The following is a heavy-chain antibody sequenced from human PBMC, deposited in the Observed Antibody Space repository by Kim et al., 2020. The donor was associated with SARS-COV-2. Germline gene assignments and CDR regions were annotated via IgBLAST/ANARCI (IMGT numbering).Heavy chain of an antibody. CDR2: IKSDGSNT. CDR3: VRAWNGAFDY. Sequence: GGSLRLSCAASGFTFSRYWMHWVRQAPGKGLVWVSRIKSDGSNTNYADSMKGRFTISRDNAKNTLYLQMNSLRAEDTALYYCVRAWNGAFDYWGQGTLVTVSS. J-gene: IGHJ4*02. V-gene: IGHV3-74*01. D-gene: IGHD1-1*01. CDR1: GFTFSRYW.